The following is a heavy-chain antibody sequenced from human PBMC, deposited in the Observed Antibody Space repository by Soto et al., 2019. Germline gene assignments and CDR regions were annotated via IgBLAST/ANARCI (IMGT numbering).Heavy chain of an antibody. CDR2: INHSGST. CDR1: GGSFSGYY. Sequence: SDALSLTCAVSGGSFSGYYCSWIRQPPGKGLEWIGEINHSGSTNYNPSLKSRVTISVDTSKNQFSLKLSSVTAADTAVYYCARGVTFTTVLQFDHWGQGTLVTVSA. J-gene: IGHJ4*02. D-gene: IGHD4-17*01. CDR3: ARGVTFTTVLQFDH. V-gene: IGHV4-34*01.